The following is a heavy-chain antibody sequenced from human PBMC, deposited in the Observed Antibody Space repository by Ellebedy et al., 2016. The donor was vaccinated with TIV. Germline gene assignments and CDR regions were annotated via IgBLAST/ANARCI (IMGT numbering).Heavy chain of an antibody. Sequence: GEPLKISCAASGISFSNYAMSWVRQAPGKGLEWVSSISGSGGSTYYADSVKGRFTISRDNAKKSLYMQMNSLRAEDTAVYYCTRDVAVKAKRDWGQGTLVTVSS. J-gene: IGHJ4*02. CDR1: GISFSNYA. CDR3: TRDVAVKAKRD. CDR2: ISGSGGST. D-gene: IGHD6-19*01. V-gene: IGHV3-23*01.